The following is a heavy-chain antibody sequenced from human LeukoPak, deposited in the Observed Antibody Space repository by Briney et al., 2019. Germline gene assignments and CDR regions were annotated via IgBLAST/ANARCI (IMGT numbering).Heavy chain of an antibody. CDR1: EFSFTRYG. V-gene: IGHV3-30*03. D-gene: IGHD1-26*01. CDR3: ARDTRIVGATIPFDY. J-gene: IGHJ4*02. CDR2: ISYDGTYK. Sequence: PGGSLSLSCAASEFSFTRYGMHWVRQAPGKGLEWVAVISYDGTYKYSADSVKGRFTISRDNSKNTLYLQMNSLRPEDTAVYYCARDTRIVGATIPFDYWGQGTLVTVSS.